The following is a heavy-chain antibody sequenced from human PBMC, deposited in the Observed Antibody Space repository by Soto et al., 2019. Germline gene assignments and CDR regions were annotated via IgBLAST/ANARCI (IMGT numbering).Heavy chain of an antibody. CDR2: FIPILGIA. Sequence: QVQLVQSGAEVKKPGSSVKVSCKASGGTFSSYTISWVRQAPGQGLEWMGRFIPILGIANYAQKFQGRVTITADKSTSTAYMELSSLRSEDTAVYYCARGKSSGWLNFDYWGQGTLVTVSS. D-gene: IGHD6-19*01. CDR1: GGTFSSYT. J-gene: IGHJ4*02. CDR3: ARGKSSGWLNFDY. V-gene: IGHV1-69*02.